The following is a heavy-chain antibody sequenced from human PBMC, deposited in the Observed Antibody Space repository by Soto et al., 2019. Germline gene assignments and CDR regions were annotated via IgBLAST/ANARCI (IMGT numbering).Heavy chain of an antibody. CDR1: GGSISSYY. V-gene: IGHV4-59*01. J-gene: IGHJ6*02. Sequence: PSETLSLTCTVSGGSISSYYWSWIRQPQGKGLEWIGYIYYSGSTNYNPSLKSRVTISVDTSKNQFSLKLSSVTAADTAVYYCARVVGSRSDGSGWYLGLQDYYYYGMDVWGQGTTVTVSS. CDR3: ARVVGSRSDGSGWYLGLQDYYYYGMDV. CDR2: IYYSGST. D-gene: IGHD6-19*01.